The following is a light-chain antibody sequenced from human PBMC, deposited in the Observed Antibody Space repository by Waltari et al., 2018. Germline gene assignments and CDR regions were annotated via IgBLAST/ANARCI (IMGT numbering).Light chain of an antibody. CDR2: WAS. J-gene: IGKJ2*01. Sequence: DIVMTQSPDSLAVSRGERATINRKSSQSVLYSSNNLNYLAWYQQKPGQPPKLLIYWASTRESGVPDRFSGSGSGTDFTLTISSLQAEDVAVYYCQQFYSTPYTFGQGTKLEIK. CDR1: QSVLYSSNNLNY. CDR3: QQFYSTPYT. V-gene: IGKV4-1*01.